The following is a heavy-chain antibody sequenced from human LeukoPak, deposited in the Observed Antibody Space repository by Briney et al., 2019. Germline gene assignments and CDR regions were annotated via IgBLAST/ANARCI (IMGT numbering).Heavy chain of an antibody. CDR3: ARDQLWPGIAASAPYYFDY. Sequence: SVKVSCKASGGTFSSYAISWVRQAPGQGLEWMGGIIPIFGTANYAQKFQGRVTITADESTSTAYMELSSLRSEDTAVYYCARDQLWPGIAASAPYYFDYWGQGTLVTVSS. D-gene: IGHD6-13*01. J-gene: IGHJ4*02. CDR1: GGTFSSYA. CDR2: IIPIFGTA. V-gene: IGHV1-69*13.